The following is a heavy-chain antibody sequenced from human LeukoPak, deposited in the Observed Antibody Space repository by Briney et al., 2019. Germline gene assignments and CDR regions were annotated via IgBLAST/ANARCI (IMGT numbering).Heavy chain of an antibody. J-gene: IGHJ5*02. CDR2: IYTSGST. CDR3: ARHVSGYNWNYLHWFDP. CDR1: GGSISSYY. D-gene: IGHD1-7*01. Sequence: SETLSLTCTVSGGSISSYYWSRIRQPPGKGLEWIGYIYTSGSTNYNPSLKSRVTISVDTSKNQFSLKLSSVTAADTAVYYCARHVSGYNWNYLHWFDPWGQGTLVTVSS. V-gene: IGHV4-4*09.